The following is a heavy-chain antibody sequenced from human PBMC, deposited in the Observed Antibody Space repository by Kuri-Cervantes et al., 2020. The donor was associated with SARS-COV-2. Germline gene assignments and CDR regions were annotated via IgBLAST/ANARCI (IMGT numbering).Heavy chain of an antibody. CDR1: GYTFTSYD. J-gene: IGHJ6*02. D-gene: IGHD3-3*01. CDR3: ARDRYDFWSGYYTPPDYYGMDV. Sequence: ASVKVSCKASGYTFTSYDINWVRQATGQGLEWMGWINAGNGNTKYSQKFQGRVTITRDTSASTAYMELGSLRSEDTAVYYCARDRYDFWSGYYTPPDYYGMDVWGQGTTVTVSS. CDR2: INAGNGNT. V-gene: IGHV1-3*01.